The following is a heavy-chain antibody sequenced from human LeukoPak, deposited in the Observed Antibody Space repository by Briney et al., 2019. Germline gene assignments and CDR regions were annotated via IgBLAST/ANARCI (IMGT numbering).Heavy chain of an antibody. J-gene: IGHJ4*02. V-gene: IGHV4-30-2*01. CDR2: IYHSGST. D-gene: IGHD3-10*01. CDR1: GGSISSGGYS. Sequence: SQTLSLTCAVSGGSISSGGYSWSWIRQPSGKGLEWIGYIYHSGSTYYNPSLKSRVTISVDRSKNQFSLKLSSVTAADTAVYYCARGGVRGASPFGYWGQGTLVTVSS. CDR3: ARGGVRGASPFGY.